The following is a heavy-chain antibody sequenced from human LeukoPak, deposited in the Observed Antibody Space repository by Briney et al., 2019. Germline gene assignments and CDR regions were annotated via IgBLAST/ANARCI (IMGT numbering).Heavy chain of an antibody. Sequence: AGSLRLSCAASGFTFSSYAMHWVRQAPGKGLEYVSAISSKGGRTDYAKSVKGRFTISRDTSKNTLYLQMGSLRAEDLAVYYCASPPDGYDILTAYYTLGYWGQGTLVTVSS. V-gene: IGHV3-64*01. CDR1: GFTFSSYA. J-gene: IGHJ4*02. CDR2: ISSKGGRT. D-gene: IGHD3-9*01. CDR3: ASPPDGYDILTAYYTLGY.